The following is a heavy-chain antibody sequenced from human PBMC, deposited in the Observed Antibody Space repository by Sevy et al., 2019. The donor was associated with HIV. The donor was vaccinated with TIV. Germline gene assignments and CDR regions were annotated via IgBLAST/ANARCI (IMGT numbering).Heavy chain of an antibody. CDR1: GYTFSTYG. J-gene: IGHJ4*02. D-gene: IGHD2-15*01. V-gene: IGHV1-18*01. CDR2: INTFTGDT. Sequence: ASVKVSCEASGYTFSTYGINWVRQAPGQGLEWMGWINTFTGDTNYLQKLQDRVTMTKDTSTSTVYMGLRSLRSDDTAVYYCARGYCSGGRCYPGGYWGQGTLVTVSS. CDR3: ARGYCSGGRCYPGGY.